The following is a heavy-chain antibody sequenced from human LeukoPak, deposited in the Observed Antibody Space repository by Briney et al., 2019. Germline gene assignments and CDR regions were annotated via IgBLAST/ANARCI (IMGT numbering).Heavy chain of an antibody. Sequence: GGSLRLSCTASGFTFSSYTMSWVRQAPGKGLKWVSTITTGGPNTYYADSVKGRFTVSRDDSKNTLYLQMNSLRAEDTAVYYCAKDRAIVVVPAALGFDYWGQGTLVTVSS. CDR2: ITTGGPNT. CDR3: AKDRAIVVVPAALGFDY. V-gene: IGHV3-23*01. J-gene: IGHJ4*02. CDR1: GFTFSSYT. D-gene: IGHD2-2*01.